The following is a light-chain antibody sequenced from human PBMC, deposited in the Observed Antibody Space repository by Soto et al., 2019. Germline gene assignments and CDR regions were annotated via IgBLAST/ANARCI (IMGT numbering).Light chain of an antibody. CDR1: QDIGSQ. CDR3: QQVKTFPRT. CDR2: YAS. V-gene: IGKV1-12*01. Sequence: DIQLTQSPSSMSASVGDRGTLTCRAIQDIGSQLGWYQQKPGKAPKLLIHYASTLQRGVPFRFSGSGSGTEFTLPSSSLQSEDFATYYYQQVKTFPRTFGQGTKVEIE. J-gene: IGKJ1*01.